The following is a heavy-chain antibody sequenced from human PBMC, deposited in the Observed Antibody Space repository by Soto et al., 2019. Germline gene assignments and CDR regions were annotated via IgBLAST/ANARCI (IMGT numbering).Heavy chain of an antibody. J-gene: IGHJ4*02. CDR1: GFTLSSYA. Sequence: PGGSLRLSCAASGFTLSSYAMSWVRQAPGKGLEWVSAISGSGGTTYYADSVKGRFTISRDNSKSTVYLQMNSLRVEDTALYSCAKVIVLGASTIEFWGPGTLVTVSS. V-gene: IGHV3-23*01. D-gene: IGHD6-6*01. CDR2: ISGSGGTT. CDR3: AKVIVLGASTIEF.